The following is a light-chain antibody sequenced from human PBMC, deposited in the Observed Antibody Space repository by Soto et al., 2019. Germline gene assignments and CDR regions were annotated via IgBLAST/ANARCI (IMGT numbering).Light chain of an antibody. J-gene: IGKJ3*01. V-gene: IGKV3-11*01. CDR2: DAS. CDR1: QRVNIY. CDR3: QQRSNWPPFT. Sequence: EIVLTQSPATLSLSPGERATLSCRASQRVNIYLAWYQQKPGQAPRLRIYDASNRATGIPARFSGSGSGTDFTLPISNLEPVDFALYYCQQRSNWPPFTFGPGTKVDIK.